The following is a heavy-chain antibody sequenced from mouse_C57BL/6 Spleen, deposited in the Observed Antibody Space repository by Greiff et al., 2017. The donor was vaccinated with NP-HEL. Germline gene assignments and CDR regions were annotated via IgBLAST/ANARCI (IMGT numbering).Heavy chain of an antibody. Sequence: SGPELVKPGASVKISCKASGYAFSSSWMNWVKQRPGKGLEWIGRIYPGDGDTNYNGKFKGKATLTADKSSSTAYMQLSSLTSEDSAVYFCARGVYYDYGFAYWGQGTLVTVSA. CDR2: IYPGDGDT. CDR1: GYAFSSSW. CDR3: ARGVYYDYGFAY. J-gene: IGHJ3*01. D-gene: IGHD2-4*01. V-gene: IGHV1-82*01.